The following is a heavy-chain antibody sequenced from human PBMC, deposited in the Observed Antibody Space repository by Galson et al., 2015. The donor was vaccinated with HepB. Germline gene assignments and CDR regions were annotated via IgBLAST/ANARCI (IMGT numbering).Heavy chain of an antibody. CDR3: STGGYFFDY. J-gene: IGHJ4*02. V-gene: IGHV3-15*07. Sequence: SLRLSCAASGFAFSNAWMNWVRQAPGKGLEWVGRIKSKVDGETTDYAAPVKGRFTISRDDSKNTVYLQMNSLKTEDTALYYCSTGGYFFDYWGQGTLVTVSS. CDR2: IKSKVDGETT. CDR1: GFAFSNAW.